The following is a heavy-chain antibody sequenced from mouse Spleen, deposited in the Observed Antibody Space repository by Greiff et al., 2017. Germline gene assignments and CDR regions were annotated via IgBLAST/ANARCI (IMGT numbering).Heavy chain of an antibody. CDR1: GYTFTSYG. CDR2: IYPRSGNT. D-gene: IGHD2-14*01. V-gene: IGHV1-81*01. Sequence: QVQLQQSGAELARPGASVKLSCKASGYTFTSYGISWVKQRTGQGLEWIGEIYPRSGNTYYNEKFKGKATLTADKSSSTAYMELRRLTSEDSAVYFCARWVRRGAMDYWGQGTSVTVSS. J-gene: IGHJ4*01. CDR3: ARWVRRGAMDY.